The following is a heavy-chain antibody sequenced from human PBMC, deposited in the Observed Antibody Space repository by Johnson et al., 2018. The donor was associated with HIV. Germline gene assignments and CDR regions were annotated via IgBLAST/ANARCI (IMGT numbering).Heavy chain of an antibody. J-gene: IGHJ3*02. V-gene: IGHV3-23*04. D-gene: IGHD3-16*01. CDR3: AKDERQMGGWSHAFDI. CDR1: GFTFSSYA. CDR2: ISGSGGST. Sequence: VQLVESGGGLVQPGGSLRLSCAASGFTFSSYAMSWVRQAPGKGLEWVSAISGSGGSTHYADSVKGRFTISRDNSKNTLYLQMNSLRAEDTAIYYCAKDERQMGGWSHAFDIWGQGTMVTVSS.